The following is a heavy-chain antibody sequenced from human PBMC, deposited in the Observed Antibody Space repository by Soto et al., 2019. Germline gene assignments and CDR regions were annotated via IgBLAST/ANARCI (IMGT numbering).Heavy chain of an antibody. D-gene: IGHD2-15*01. CDR2: ISDSADGT. CDR3: AKLCSGVSCVP. V-gene: IGHV3-23*01. J-gene: IGHJ1*01. CDR1: RFTFSSYA. Sequence: EVQLLESGGGLVQPGGSLRLSCAASRFTFSSYAMTWVRQAPGKGLEWVSAISDSADGTYYADSVRGRFTVSRNNSKITQSLRMNSLSAEDRAVCYCAKLCSGVSCVPWGQGTLVTVSS.